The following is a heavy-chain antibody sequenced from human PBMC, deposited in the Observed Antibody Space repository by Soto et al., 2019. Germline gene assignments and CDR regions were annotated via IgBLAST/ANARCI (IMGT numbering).Heavy chain of an antibody. CDR1: GYIFTNFY. CDR2: INPNGGST. V-gene: IGHV1-46*03. J-gene: IGHJ4*02. CDR3: TRGRASGDY. Sequence: QVQLVQPGAEVKKPGASVTFSCNASGYIFTNFYIHWVRQAPGQGLEWIGIINPNGGSTNYAQNFQGRVTMTRDTSTSTVYMDLSSLRSEDTAVYYCTRGRASGDYWGQGTLITVSS.